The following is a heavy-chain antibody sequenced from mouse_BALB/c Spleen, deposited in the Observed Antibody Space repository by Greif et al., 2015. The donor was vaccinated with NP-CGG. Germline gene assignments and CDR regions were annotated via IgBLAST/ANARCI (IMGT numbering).Heavy chain of an antibody. CDR3: ARDTTGPTGYAMDY. V-gene: IGHV1-52*01. CDR2: IDPYDSET. CDR1: GYTFTSYW. Sequence: QVQLQQSGAELVRPGASVKLSCKASGYTFTSYWMNWVKQRPEQGLEWIGRIDPYDSETHYNQKFKDKAILTVDKSPSTAYMQLSSLTSEDSAVYYCARDTTGPTGYAMDYWGQGTSVTVSS. D-gene: IGHD1-1*01. J-gene: IGHJ4*01.